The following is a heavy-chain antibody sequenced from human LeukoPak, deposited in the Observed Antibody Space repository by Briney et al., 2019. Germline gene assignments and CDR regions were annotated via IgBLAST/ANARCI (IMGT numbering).Heavy chain of an antibody. J-gene: IGHJ4*02. CDR1: GGPFSGNY. V-gene: IGHV4-34*01. D-gene: IGHD2-21*01. CDR3: ARVPDFIARPCDS. CDR2: SSPTGDIT. Sequence: SETLSLTCAVYGGPFSGNYWTLIRQTPGRGLEWIGESSPTGDITGYNPSLRGRATIPVDSSKKQFSLKLTSVTAADTGVYYCARVPDFIARPCDSWGPGTLVTVSS.